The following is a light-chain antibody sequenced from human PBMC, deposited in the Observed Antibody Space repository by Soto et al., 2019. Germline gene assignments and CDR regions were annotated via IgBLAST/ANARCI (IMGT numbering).Light chain of an antibody. J-gene: IGKJ1*01. CDR3: QQYGATLWT. CDR1: QSVSSNY. Sequence: EIVLTQSPGALSSSPGETITLSCRASQSVSSNYLAWYQQKPGQAPRLLVYGASSRATGIPDRFSGSGSGTDFTLTIIRLEHEDFAVYYCQQYGATLWTLGQGTKVDIK. CDR2: GAS. V-gene: IGKV3-20*01.